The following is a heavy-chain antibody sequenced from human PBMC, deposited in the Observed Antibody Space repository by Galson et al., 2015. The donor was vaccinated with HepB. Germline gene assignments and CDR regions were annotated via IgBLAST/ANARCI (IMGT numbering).Heavy chain of an antibody. CDR3: ARSGGPLWVPYFDY. CDR1: GGSISRSNW. CDR2: IYHSGST. Sequence: TLSLTCAVSGGSISRSNWWSWVRQPPGKGLEWIGEIYHSGSTNYNPSLKSRVTISVDKSKNQFSLKLSSVTAADTAVYYCARSGGPLWVPYFDYWGQGTLVTVSS. D-gene: IGHD3-10*01. V-gene: IGHV4-4*02. J-gene: IGHJ4*02.